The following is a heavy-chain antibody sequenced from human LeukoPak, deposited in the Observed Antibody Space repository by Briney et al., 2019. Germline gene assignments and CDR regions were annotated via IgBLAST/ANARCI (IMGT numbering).Heavy chain of an antibody. CDR2: IYPGDSDT. D-gene: IGHD6-19*01. Sequence: GESLKISCQGSGYSFTSSWIGWVRQMPGKGLEWMGIIYPGDSDTRYSPSFQGQVTVSADKSISTAYLQWSSLKASDTAMYYCARPYSSGWYYFDYWGQGTLVTVSS. V-gene: IGHV5-51*01. CDR1: GYSFTSSW. CDR3: ARPYSSGWYYFDY. J-gene: IGHJ4*02.